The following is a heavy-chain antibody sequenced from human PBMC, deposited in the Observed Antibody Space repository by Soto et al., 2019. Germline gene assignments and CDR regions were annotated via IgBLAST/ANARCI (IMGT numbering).Heavy chain of an antibody. CDR2: IYYSGST. Sequence: QVQLQESGPGLVKPSQTLSLTCTVSGGSISSGGYYWSWIRQHPGKGLEWIGYIYYSGSTYYNPSLKSRVTISIDTSTSQFSLKLSSVTAADTAVYYCARVGCYDGSWYNAFVIWGQGTMVTVSS. V-gene: IGHV4-31*03. CDR1: GGSISSGGYY. CDR3: ARVGCYDGSWYNAFVI. J-gene: IGHJ3*02. D-gene: IGHD3-22*01.